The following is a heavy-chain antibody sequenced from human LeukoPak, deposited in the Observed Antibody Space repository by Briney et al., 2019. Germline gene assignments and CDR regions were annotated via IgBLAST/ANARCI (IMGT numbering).Heavy chain of an antibody. CDR2: ISGSGANT. J-gene: IGHJ4*02. CDR3: AKDANDILTGYFDY. D-gene: IGHD3-9*01. Sequence: GGSLRLSCAASGFTFSSYAMSWVRQAPGKGLEWVSAISGSGANTDYADSVKGRFTISRDNSKNTLYLQMNSLRAEDTAAFYCAKDANDILTGYFDYWGQGILVTVSS. CDR1: GFTFSSYA. V-gene: IGHV3-23*01.